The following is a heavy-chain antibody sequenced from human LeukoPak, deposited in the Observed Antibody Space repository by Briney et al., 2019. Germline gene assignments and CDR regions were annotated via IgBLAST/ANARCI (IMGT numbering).Heavy chain of an antibody. CDR2: LYSDGNT. Sequence: GGSVRLSCAAYGFTVITNDMTWVRQAPGKGLEWVSVLYSDGNTKYADSVQGRFTISRDNSKNTLYLEMNSLSPDDTAVYYCARGVEPLAANTLAYWGQGTLVTVSS. J-gene: IGHJ4*02. CDR3: ARGVEPLAANTLAY. CDR1: GFTVITND. V-gene: IGHV3-53*01. D-gene: IGHD1-14*01.